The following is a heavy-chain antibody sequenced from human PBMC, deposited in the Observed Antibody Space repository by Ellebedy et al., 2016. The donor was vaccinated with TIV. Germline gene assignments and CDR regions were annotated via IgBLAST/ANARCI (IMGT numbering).Heavy chain of an antibody. D-gene: IGHD3-10*01. J-gene: IGHJ4*02. CDR3: ASDIYYYGSGTSY. Sequence: GESLKISCAASGFTVSSNYMSWVRQAPGKGLEWVSVIYSDNYTYYTDSVKGRFTISRDTSKNTVYLQMNSLRAADTAVYYCASDIYYYGSGTSYWGRGTLVTVSS. CDR1: GFTVSSNY. V-gene: IGHV3-66*01. CDR2: IYSDNYT.